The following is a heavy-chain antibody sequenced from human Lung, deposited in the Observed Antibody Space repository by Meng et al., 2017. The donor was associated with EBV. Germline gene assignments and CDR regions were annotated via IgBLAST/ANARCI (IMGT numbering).Heavy chain of an antibody. J-gene: IGHJ4*02. Sequence: QAQLVQSGGEVKKPXXAGKGSCKASGYTFTNYGITWVRQAPGQGLEWMGWISAYNGNTNYAQTLQGRVTMTTDTSTSTAYMELGSLRSDDTAVYYCARVEVGITSGDYWGQGTLVTVSS. V-gene: IGHV1-18*01. D-gene: IGHD1-26*01. CDR3: ARVEVGITSGDY. CDR1: GYTFTNYG. CDR2: ISAYNGNT.